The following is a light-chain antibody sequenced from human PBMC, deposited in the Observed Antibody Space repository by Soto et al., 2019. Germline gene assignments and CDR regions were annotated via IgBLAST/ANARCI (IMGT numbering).Light chain of an antibody. V-gene: IGLV2-14*01. CDR3: SSYTSSSPYV. CDR1: SSDVGGYNY. CDR2: DVS. J-gene: IGLJ1*01. Sequence: QSVLTQPASVSGSPGQSITISCTGTSSDVGGYNYVSWYQQHPGKAPKLMIYDVSNRPSGVSNRFSGSKSGNTASLTISGLQAEDEADYYCSSYTSSSPYVCATGTKVTV.